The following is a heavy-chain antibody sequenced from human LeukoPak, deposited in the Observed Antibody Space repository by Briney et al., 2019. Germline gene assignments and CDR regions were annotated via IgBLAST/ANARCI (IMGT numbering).Heavy chain of an antibody. J-gene: IGHJ4*02. V-gene: IGHV3-23*01. Sequence: PGGSLRLSCAASGFTFSSYAMSWVRQAPGKGLEWVSAISGSGGSTYYADSVKGRFTISRDNSKNTLYLQMNSLRAVDTAVYYCARVKYRAARQFDYWGQGTLVTVSS. D-gene: IGHD6-6*01. CDR1: GFTFSSYA. CDR3: ARVKYRAARQFDY. CDR2: ISGSGGST.